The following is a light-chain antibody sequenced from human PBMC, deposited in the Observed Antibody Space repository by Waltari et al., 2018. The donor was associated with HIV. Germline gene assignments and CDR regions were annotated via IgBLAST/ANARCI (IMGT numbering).Light chain of an antibody. CDR2: RNY. CDR1: RSTIGTNN. V-gene: IGLV1-47*01. CDR3: AAWDATEIL. J-gene: IGLJ2*01. Sequence: QSVLTQPPSASGTPGQRVPIPCFGGRSTIGTNNLYWYQQFPGAAPTLLISRNYQRPSGVPNRFSASKSATSASLAISGLRSEDEAIYYCAAWDATEILFGGGTKLTVL.